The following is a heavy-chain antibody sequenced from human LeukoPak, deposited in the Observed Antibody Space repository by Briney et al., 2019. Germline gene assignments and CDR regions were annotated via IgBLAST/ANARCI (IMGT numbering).Heavy chain of an antibody. Sequence: GGSLRLSCAASGFTFSNAWMSWVRQAPGKGLEWVGRIKSKTDGGTTDYAAPVKGRFTISRDDSKNTLYLQMNSLKTEDTAVYYCTTAMLYYYDSSGYYYFWDDAFDIWGQGTMVTVSS. CDR3: TTAMLYYYDSSGYYYFWDDAFDI. CDR2: IKSKTDGGTT. D-gene: IGHD3-22*01. V-gene: IGHV3-15*01. J-gene: IGHJ3*02. CDR1: GFTFSNAW.